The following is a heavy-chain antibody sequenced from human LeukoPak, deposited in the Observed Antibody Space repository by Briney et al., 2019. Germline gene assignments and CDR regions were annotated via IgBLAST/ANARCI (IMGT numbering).Heavy chain of an antibody. Sequence: ASVKVSCKASGYTSTDYYIHWVRQAPEQGREWVGWIKPISDGRNYAQKLQGRVTKTWNTSISTAFRALSSLTSDDSAVFFCARTPTGGHFYMDVWGKGTAVIVSS. D-gene: IGHD2-15*01. CDR1: GYTSTDYY. CDR2: IKPISDGR. CDR3: ARTPTGGHFYMDV. J-gene: IGHJ6*03. V-gene: IGHV1-2*02.